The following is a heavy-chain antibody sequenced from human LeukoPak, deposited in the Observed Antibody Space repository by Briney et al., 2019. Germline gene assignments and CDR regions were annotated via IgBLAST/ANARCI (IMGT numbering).Heavy chain of an antibody. CDR1: GGTFSSYA. J-gene: IGHJ4*02. CDR3: ARDQGDGYNSY. Sequence: SVXVSCKASGGTFSSYAISWVRQAPGQGLEWMGRIIPILGIANYAQKFQGRVTITADKSTSTAYMELSSLRSEDTAVYYCARDQGDGYNSYWGQGTLVTVSS. CDR2: IIPILGIA. V-gene: IGHV1-69*04. D-gene: IGHD5-24*01.